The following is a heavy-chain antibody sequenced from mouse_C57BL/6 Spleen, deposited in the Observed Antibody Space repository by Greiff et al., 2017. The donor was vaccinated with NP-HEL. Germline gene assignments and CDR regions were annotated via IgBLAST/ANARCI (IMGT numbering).Heavy chain of an antibody. D-gene: IGHD1-1*01. CDR2: IRNKANGYTT. Sequence: EVKLMESGGGLVQPGGSLSLSCAASGFTFTDYYMSWVRQPPGKALEWLGFIRNKANGYTTEYSASVKGRFTISRDNSQSILYLQMNALRAEDSATYYCARPYGIASYAMDYWGQGTSVTVSS. CDR3: ARPYGIASYAMDY. J-gene: IGHJ4*01. CDR1: GFTFTDYY. V-gene: IGHV7-3*01.